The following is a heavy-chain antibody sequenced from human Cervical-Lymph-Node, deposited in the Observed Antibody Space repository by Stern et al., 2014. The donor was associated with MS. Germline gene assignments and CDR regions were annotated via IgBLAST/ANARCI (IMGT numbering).Heavy chain of an antibody. CDR2: IYCSGST. D-gene: IGHD6-13*01. CDR1: GGSISSYY. J-gene: IGHJ4*02. V-gene: IGHV4-59*01. CDR3: AREALAAGGLDY. Sequence: VQLQESGPGLVKPSETLSLTCTVSGGSISSYYWSWIRQAPGKGLEWIGYIYCSGSTNYNPSLKSRVTISVDTSKNQFSLKLSSVTAADTAVYYCAREALAAGGLDYWGQGTLVTVSS.